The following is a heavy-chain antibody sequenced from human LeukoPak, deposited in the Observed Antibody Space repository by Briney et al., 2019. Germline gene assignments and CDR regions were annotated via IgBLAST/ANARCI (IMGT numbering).Heavy chain of an antibody. CDR1: GGSISPYY. J-gene: IGHJ3*02. CDR3: ARDKRAYSYAYSAFDI. V-gene: IGHV4-59*01. Sequence: PSETLSLTCTFSGGSISPYYWSWIRQSPGKGLEWIGYMYYTGSSKYSPSLKSRVTISVDTSKNQFSLKLSSVTAADTAVYYCARDKRAYSYAYSAFDIWGQGTMVTVSS. D-gene: IGHD5-18*01. CDR2: MYYTGSS.